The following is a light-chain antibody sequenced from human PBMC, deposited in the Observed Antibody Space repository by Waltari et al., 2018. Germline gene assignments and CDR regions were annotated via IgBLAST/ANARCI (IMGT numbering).Light chain of an antibody. CDR3: QQYNTYPFT. CDR2: AAS. Sequence: EIQMTQSPSSLPASGGDSVTGACRASQDIGNWLAWYQQKPEKAPKSLISAASSLQSGVPSRFSGSGSGTHFTLTISSLQPEDFATYYCQQYNTYPFTFGPGTEVDIK. J-gene: IGKJ3*01. V-gene: IGKV1D-16*01. CDR1: QDIGNW.